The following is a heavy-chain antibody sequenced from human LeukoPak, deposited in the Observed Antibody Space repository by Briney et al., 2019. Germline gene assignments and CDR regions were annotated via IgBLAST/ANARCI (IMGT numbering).Heavy chain of an antibody. J-gene: IGHJ3*02. Sequence: SETLSLTCPVSGGSISSYYWSWLRPPPGKGLEWIGYIYYSGSTNYNPSLKSRVTISVDTSKNQFSLKLSSVTAADTAVYYCATTAGWLQSRAAFDIWGQGTMVTVSS. V-gene: IGHV4-59*01. D-gene: IGHD5-24*01. CDR2: IYYSGST. CDR1: GGSISSYY. CDR3: ATTAGWLQSRAAFDI.